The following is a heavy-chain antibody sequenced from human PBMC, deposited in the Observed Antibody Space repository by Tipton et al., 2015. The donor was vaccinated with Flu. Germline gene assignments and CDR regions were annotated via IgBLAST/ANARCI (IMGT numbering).Heavy chain of an antibody. Sequence: TLSLTCSVSGGSISTYYWSWIRQPAGKGLEWVGHFYNNGSTRYNPSLKNRCTMSADTSRSQFSLKVTSVTAADTAVYFCAREGDDYSRGWYASWGQGILVTGSS. CDR1: GGSISTYY. CDR3: AREGDDYSRGWYAS. D-gene: IGHD6-19*01. CDR2: FYNNGST. V-gene: IGHV4-4*07. J-gene: IGHJ5*02.